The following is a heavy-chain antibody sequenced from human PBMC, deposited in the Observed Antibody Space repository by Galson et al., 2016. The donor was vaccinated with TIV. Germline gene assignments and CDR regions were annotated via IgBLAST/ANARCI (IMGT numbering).Heavy chain of an antibody. J-gene: IGHJ6*02. CDR1: GGSISSYS. CDR3: ARDDWNSEYLHYGMDV. CDR2: ISSSGST. Sequence: SETLSLTCTVSGGSISSYSWSWIRQPLGKGLEWLAYISSSGSTMYNPSLKSRVTISLDTSKKQISLTLSAVTAADSAIYYCARDDWNSEYLHYGMDVWGQGTTVTVAS. V-gene: IGHV4-59*01. D-gene: IGHD1-7*01.